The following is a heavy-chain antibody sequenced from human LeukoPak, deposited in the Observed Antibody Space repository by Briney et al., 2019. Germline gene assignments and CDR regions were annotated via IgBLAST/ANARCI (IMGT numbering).Heavy chain of an antibody. D-gene: IGHD2-15*01. Sequence: ASVKVSCKASGYTFTSYGISWVRQAPGQGREWMGWISAYNGNTNYAQKLQGRVTMTTDTSTSTAYMELRSLRSEDTAVYYCARAGGYCGRISCPYYFDYWGQGSLVAVSS. CDR2: ISAYNGNT. J-gene: IGHJ4*02. V-gene: IGHV1-18*01. CDR3: ARAGGYCGRISCPYYFDY. CDR1: GYTFTSYG.